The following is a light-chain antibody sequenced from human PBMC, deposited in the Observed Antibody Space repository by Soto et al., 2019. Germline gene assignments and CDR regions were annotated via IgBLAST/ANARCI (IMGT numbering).Light chain of an antibody. J-gene: IGKJ1*01. CDR2: GAS. CDR3: QQYGSSPLT. Sequence: VLTQSPGTLSLSPGEGATVSCGASQSVSSSFLAWYQQRPGQAPRLLIYGASSRATGIPDRFSGGGSGTDFTLTISRLEPEDFAVYYCQQYGSSPLTFGQGTKVDIK. V-gene: IGKV3-20*01. CDR1: QSVSSSF.